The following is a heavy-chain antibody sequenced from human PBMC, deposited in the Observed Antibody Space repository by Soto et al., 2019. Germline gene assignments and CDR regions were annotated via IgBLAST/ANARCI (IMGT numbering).Heavy chain of an antibody. CDR3: AHRVLRTVFGLVTTTAIYFDF. CDR2: IYWDDDK. CDR1: GFSLTTSGVG. D-gene: IGHD3-3*01. V-gene: IGHV2-5*02. J-gene: IGHJ4*02. Sequence: QITLNESGPTQVKPRQTLTLTCTFSGFSLTTSGVGVGWIRQSPGKAPEWLALIYWDDDKRYSPSLKSRLTITKDTSKNQGVLTMADLDPADTATYDCAHRVLRTVFGLVTTTAIYFDFWGQGTPVAVSS.